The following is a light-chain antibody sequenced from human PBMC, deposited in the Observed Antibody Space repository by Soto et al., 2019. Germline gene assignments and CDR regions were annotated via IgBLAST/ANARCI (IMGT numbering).Light chain of an antibody. CDR3: QQRSNSIT. CDR1: QSVSSY. J-gene: IGKJ5*01. V-gene: IGKV3-11*01. CDR2: DAS. Sequence: EIVLTQSPATLSLSPGERATLSCRASQSVSSYLAWYQQKPGQAPRLLIYDASNRATGIPARFSGSGSGTDFTXXISSLEPEDFAVYXCQQRSNSITFGQGTRLEIK.